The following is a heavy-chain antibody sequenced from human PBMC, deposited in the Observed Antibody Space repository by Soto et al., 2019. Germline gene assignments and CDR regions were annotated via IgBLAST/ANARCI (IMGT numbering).Heavy chain of an antibody. CDR2: ISGSGGST. Sequence: GGSLRLSCAASGFTFSSYAMSWVRQAPGKGLEWVSAISGSGGSTYYADSVKGRFTISRDNSKNTLYLQMNSLRAEDTAVYYCAKLSVGYQLLFSFSEAGFDPWGQGTLVTVSS. CDR3: AKLSVGYQLLFSFSEAGFDP. J-gene: IGHJ5*02. D-gene: IGHD2-2*01. CDR1: GFTFSSYA. V-gene: IGHV3-23*01.